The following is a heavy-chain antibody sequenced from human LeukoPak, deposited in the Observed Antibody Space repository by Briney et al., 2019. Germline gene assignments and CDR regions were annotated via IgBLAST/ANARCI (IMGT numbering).Heavy chain of an antibody. CDR1: GATLSTYV. V-gene: IGHV1-69*05. CDR3: ASIAVAMDV. CDR2: IIPIFGTA. D-gene: IGHD6-19*01. J-gene: IGHJ6*02. Sequence: GAPGKASAKAFGATLSTYVFGWVGQPPGKGLEWMGGIIPIFGTANYAQKFQGRVTITTDESTSTAYMELSSLRSEDTAVYYCASIAVAMDVWGQGTTVTVSS.